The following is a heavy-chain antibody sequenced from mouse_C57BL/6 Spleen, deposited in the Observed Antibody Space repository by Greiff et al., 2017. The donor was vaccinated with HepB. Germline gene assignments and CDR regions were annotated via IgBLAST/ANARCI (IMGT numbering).Heavy chain of an antibody. CDR1: GFNIKDDY. D-gene: IGHD2-4*01. Sequence: EVKLMESGAELVRPGASVKLSCTASGFNIKDDYMHWVKQRPEQGLEWIGWIDPENGDTEYASKFQGKATITADTSSNTAYLQLSSLTSEDTAVYYCTTPYDYDRSGFAYWGQGTPVTVSA. CDR2: IDPENGDT. V-gene: IGHV14-4*01. CDR3: TTPYDYDRSGFAY. J-gene: IGHJ3*01.